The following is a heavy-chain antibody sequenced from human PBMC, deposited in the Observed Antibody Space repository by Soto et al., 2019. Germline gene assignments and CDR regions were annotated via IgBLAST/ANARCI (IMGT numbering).Heavy chain of an antibody. J-gene: IGHJ4*02. D-gene: IGHD2-15*01. CDR1: GFIFKNYA. CDR2: ITYEGRSK. V-gene: IGHV3-30*09. CDR3: EKSSGGSSSMGMDY. Sequence: PGGSLRLSCEVSGFIFKNYAMNWVRQAPGKGLEWVATITYEGRSKYYAESVKGRFAISRDNSKSTLNLQMNTLRVDDSAIYYCEKSSGGSSSMGMDYWGQGPLVPVSS.